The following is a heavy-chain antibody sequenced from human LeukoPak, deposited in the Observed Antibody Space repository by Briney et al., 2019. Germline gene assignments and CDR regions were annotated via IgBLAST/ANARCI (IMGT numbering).Heavy chain of an antibody. Sequence: ASVKVSCKAPGYTFTGYYMHWVRQAPGQGLEWMGWINPNSGGTSYAQKFQGRVTMTRDTSISTAYMELSRLRSDDTAVYYCARTYYDFWSGYFTQLNWFDPWGQGTLVTVSS. J-gene: IGHJ5*02. CDR2: INPNSGGT. CDR1: GYTFTGYY. V-gene: IGHV1-2*02. CDR3: ARTYYDFWSGYFTQLNWFDP. D-gene: IGHD3-3*01.